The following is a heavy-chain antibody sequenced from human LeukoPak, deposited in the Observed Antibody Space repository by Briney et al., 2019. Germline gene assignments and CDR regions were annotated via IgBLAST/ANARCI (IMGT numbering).Heavy chain of an antibody. Sequence: GASVKVSCKASGYTFTSYYMHWVRQAPGQGLEWMGIINPSGGSTSYAQKFQGRVTMTRDTSTSTVYMELSSLRSEDTAVYYCARDGGGNAYGSGSYYLDYWGQGTLVTVSS. J-gene: IGHJ4*02. CDR1: GYTFTSYY. D-gene: IGHD3-10*01. V-gene: IGHV1-46*01. CDR2: INPSGGST. CDR3: ARDGGGNAYGSGSYYLDY.